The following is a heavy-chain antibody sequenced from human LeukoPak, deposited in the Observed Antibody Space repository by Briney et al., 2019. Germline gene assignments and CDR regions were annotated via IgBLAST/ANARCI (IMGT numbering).Heavy chain of an antibody. Sequence: PGGSLRLSCAASGFTFSSYAMSCVRQAPGKGLEWGSAISGSGGSTYYADSVKGQFTISRDNSKNTLYLQMNSLRAQDTAVYYCAKTPEEYSSGFGYFDYWGQGTLVTVSS. CDR1: GFTFSSYA. CDR3: AKTPEEYSSGFGYFDY. J-gene: IGHJ4*02. D-gene: IGHD6-19*01. V-gene: IGHV3-23*01. CDR2: ISGSGGST.